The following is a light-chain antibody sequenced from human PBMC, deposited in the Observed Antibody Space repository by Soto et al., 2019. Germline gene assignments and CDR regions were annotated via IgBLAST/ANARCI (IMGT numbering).Light chain of an antibody. J-gene: IGKJ4*01. V-gene: IGKV3-20*01. CDR3: QYYGSSFT. Sequence: EIVLTQSPGTLSLSPGERATLSCRASQSVSSTYLAWYQQKPGQAPRLIMYGASSRATGIPDRVSGSGSGTDFTLTISRLEPEDFAVYYCQYYGSSFTFGGGTKVDIK. CDR1: QSVSSTY. CDR2: GAS.